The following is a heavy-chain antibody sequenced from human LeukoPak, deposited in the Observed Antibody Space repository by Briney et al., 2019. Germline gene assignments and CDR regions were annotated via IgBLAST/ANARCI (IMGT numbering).Heavy chain of an antibody. CDR3: ARTYCSGGSCHFDY. Sequence: SETLSLTCAVYGGSFSGYYWSWIRQPPGKGLEWIGEINHSGSTHYNPSLKSRVTISVDTSKNQFSLKVSSVTAADTAVYHCARTYCSGGSCHFDYWGQGTLVTVSS. CDR1: GGSFSGYY. V-gene: IGHV4-34*01. D-gene: IGHD2-15*01. CDR2: INHSGST. J-gene: IGHJ4*02.